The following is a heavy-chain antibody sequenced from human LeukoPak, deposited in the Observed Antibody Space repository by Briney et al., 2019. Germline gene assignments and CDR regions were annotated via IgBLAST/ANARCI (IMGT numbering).Heavy chain of an antibody. Sequence: PAGSLRLSCAASGFTFSSYAMSWVRQPPGKGLEWVSAISGSGGSTYYPDSVKGRFTISRDNSKNTLYLQMNSLRDEDTAVYYCAKGPAGYYGSGSYPRGWGQGTLVTVSS. CDR2: ISGSGGST. CDR1: GFTFSSYA. D-gene: IGHD3-10*01. J-gene: IGHJ4*02. V-gene: IGHV3-23*01. CDR3: AKGPAGYYGSGSYPRG.